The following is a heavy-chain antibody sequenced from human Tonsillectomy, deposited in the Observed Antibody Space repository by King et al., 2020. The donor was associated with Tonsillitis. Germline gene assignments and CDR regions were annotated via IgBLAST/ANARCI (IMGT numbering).Heavy chain of an antibody. Sequence: VQLVESGGGVVQPGRSLRLSCAASGFTFSTYGMHWVRQAPGKGLEWVALISYDGDKKFHADSVKGRFTISRDNSKNTLFLQMDSLRPEDKAVYYCARDLGSYYCFWTAFNYWGQGTLVTVSS. CDR2: ISYDGDKK. J-gene: IGHJ4*02. D-gene: IGHD3-3*01. CDR1: GFTFSTYG. CDR3: ARDLGSYYCFWTAFNY. V-gene: IGHV3-30*03.